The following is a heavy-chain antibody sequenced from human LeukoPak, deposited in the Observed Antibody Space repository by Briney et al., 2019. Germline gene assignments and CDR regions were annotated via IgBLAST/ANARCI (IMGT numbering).Heavy chain of an antibody. CDR1: GYTFTSYG. D-gene: IGHD3-3*01. V-gene: IGHV1-18*01. J-gene: IGHJ4*02. Sequence: GASVKVSCKASGYTFTSYGISWVRQAPGQGLEWMGWISAYNGNTNYAQKLQGRVTMTTDTSTSTAYMELRSLRSDDTAMYYCARAEYYDFWSGYYDFDYWGQGTLVTVSS. CDR3: ARAEYYDFWSGYYDFDY. CDR2: ISAYNGNT.